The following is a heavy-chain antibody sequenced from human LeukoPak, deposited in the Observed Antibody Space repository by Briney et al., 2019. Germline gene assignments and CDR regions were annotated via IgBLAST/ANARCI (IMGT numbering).Heavy chain of an antibody. CDR3: AREVVSSSWWGGSEWFDP. CDR2: IYYSGST. Sequence: SETLSLTCTVPGGSISSYYWSWIRQPPGKGLEWIWYIYYSGSTNYNPSLKSRVTISVDTSKNQFSLKLSSVTAADTAVYYCAREVVSSSWWGGSEWFDPWGQGTLVTVSS. J-gene: IGHJ5*02. D-gene: IGHD6-13*01. CDR1: GGSISSYY. V-gene: IGHV4-59*01.